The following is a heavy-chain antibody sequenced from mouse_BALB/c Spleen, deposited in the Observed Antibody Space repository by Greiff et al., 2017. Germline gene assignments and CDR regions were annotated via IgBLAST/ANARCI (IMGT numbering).Heavy chain of an antibody. CDR1: GFTFSSFG. V-gene: IGHV5-17*02. J-gene: IGHJ3*01. CDR2: ISSGSSTI. Sequence: DVHLVESGGGLVQPGGSRKLSCAASGFTFSSFGMHWVRQAPEKGLEWVAYISSGSSTIYYADTVKGRFTISRDNPKNTLFLQMTSLRSKDTAMYYCARSRDSWFAYWGQGTLVTVSA. CDR3: ARSRDSWFAY.